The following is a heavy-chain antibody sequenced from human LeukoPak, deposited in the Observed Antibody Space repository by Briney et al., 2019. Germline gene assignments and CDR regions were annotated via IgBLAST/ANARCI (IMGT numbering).Heavy chain of an antibody. CDR1: GFTFSSYS. CDR3: VRVWHCTSTSCYDY. Sequence: GGSLRLSCAASGFTFSSYSMNWVRQAPGKGLEWVSYISSSSGTIYYADSVRGRFTISRDNAKNSLYLQMNSLRDEDTAVYYCVRVWHCTSTSCYDYWGQGTLVTVSS. CDR2: ISSSSGTI. D-gene: IGHD2-2*01. V-gene: IGHV3-48*02. J-gene: IGHJ4*02.